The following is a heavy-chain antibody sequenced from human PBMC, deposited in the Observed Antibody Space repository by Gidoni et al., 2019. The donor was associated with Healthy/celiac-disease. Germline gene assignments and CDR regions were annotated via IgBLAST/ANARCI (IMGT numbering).Heavy chain of an antibody. J-gene: IGHJ4*02. CDR3: ARAKQQLVLNVPPGEIDY. D-gene: IGHD6-13*01. Sequence: EVQLVESGGGLVQPGGSLRLSCAASGFTFSSYWMSWVRQAPGKGLEWVANIKQDGSEKYYVDSVKGRFTISRDNAKNSLYLQMNSLRAEDTAVYYCARAKQQLVLNVPPGEIDYWGQGTLVTVSS. V-gene: IGHV3-7*04. CDR2: IKQDGSEK. CDR1: GFTFSSYW.